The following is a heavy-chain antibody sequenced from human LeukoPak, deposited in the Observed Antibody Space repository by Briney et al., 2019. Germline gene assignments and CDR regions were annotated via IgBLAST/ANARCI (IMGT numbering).Heavy chain of an antibody. CDR2: IYSGGST. CDR3: NYDFWSGNDY. V-gene: IGHV3-53*01. D-gene: IGHD3-3*01. J-gene: IGHJ4*02. Sequence: GGSLRLSCAASGFTVSSNYMSWVRQASGKGLEWVSVIYSGGSTYYADPVKGRFTISRDNSKNTLYLQMNSLRAEDTAVYYCNYDFWSGNDYWGQGTLVTVSS. CDR1: GFTVSSNY.